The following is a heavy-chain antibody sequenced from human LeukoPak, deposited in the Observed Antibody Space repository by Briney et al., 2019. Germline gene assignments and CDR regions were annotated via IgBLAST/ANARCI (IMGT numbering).Heavy chain of an antibody. J-gene: IGHJ4*02. CDR3: ARDDYGTTDY. CDR2: IWYDGSNK. V-gene: IGHV3-33*01. D-gene: IGHD4-17*01. CDR1: GFTFSSYG. Sequence: GGSLRLSRAASGFTFSSYGMHRVRQAPGKGLEWVAVIWYDGSNKYYADSVKGRFTISGDNSKNTLYLQMNSLRAEDTAVYYCARDDYGTTDYWGQGTLVTVSS.